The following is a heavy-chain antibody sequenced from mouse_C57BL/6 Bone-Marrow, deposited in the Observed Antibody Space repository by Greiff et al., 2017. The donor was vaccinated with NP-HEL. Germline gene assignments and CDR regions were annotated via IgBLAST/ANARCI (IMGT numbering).Heavy chain of an antibody. D-gene: IGHD2-3*01. V-gene: IGHV1-69*01. J-gene: IGHJ4*01. CDR3: ARGRWLLDYAMDY. CDR2: IDPSDSYT. CDR1: GYTFTSYW. Sequence: QVQLQQPGAELVMPGASVKLSCKASGYTFTSYWMHWVKQRPGQGLEWIGEIDPSDSYTNYNQKFKGKSTLTVDKSSSTAYMQLSSLTSADSAVYYCARGRWLLDYAMDYWVKEPQSPSPQ.